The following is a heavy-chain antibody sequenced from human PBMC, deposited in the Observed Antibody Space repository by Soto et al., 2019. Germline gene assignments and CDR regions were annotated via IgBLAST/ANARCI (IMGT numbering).Heavy chain of an antibody. V-gene: IGHV3-64D*08. Sequence: PGGSLRLSCSASGFTFSSYAMHWVRQAPGKGLEYVSAISSNGGSTYYADSVKGRFTISRDNSKNTLYLQMSSLRAEDTAVYYCAKKRSSTMVRGVIAYSGYMDVWGKGTTVTVSS. D-gene: IGHD3-10*01. CDR1: GFTFSSYA. J-gene: IGHJ6*03. CDR3: AKKRSSTMVRGVIAYSGYMDV. CDR2: ISSNGGST.